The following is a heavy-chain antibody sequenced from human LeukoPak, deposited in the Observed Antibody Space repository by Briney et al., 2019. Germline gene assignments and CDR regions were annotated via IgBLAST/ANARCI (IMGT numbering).Heavy chain of an antibody. V-gene: IGHV4-59*08. Sequence: PSETLSLTFTVSGGSLSSYSWSLIRQPPGKGLEWIAYISDIGSINYNPSLKSRVTISLDTSKNQFSLKLSSVTAADTAVYYCAGHHPRNTVDFWGQGTLVTVSS. D-gene: IGHD2/OR15-2a*01. CDR1: GGSLSSYS. CDR2: ISDIGSI. CDR3: AGHHPRNTVDF. J-gene: IGHJ4*02.